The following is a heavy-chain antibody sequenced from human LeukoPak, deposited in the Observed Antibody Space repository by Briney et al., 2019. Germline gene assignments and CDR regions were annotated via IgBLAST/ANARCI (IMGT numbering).Heavy chain of an antibody. V-gene: IGHV1-18*01. CDR3: ARVGIAVVPAPPAVDY. D-gene: IGHD2-2*01. CDR2: ISAYNGNK. J-gene: IGHJ4*02. Sequence: GSVKVSCKASGYTFTNYGISWVRQGPGQGLEWMGLISAYNGNKNYADKVQGRFTMTTDTSKNTAYMELKRLRTDDTAVYYCARVGIAVVPAPPAVDYWGQGTLVTVSS. CDR1: GYTFTNYG.